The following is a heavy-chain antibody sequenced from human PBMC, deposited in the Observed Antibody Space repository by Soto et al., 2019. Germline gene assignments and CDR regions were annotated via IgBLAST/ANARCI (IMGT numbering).Heavy chain of an antibody. D-gene: IGHD2-2*01. CDR2: IHPGDSDS. CDR1: GYSFPSHW. V-gene: IGHV5-51*01. CDR3: ARRVDSSSRWAYYGMDV. Sequence: GESLKISCKGSGYSFPSHWIAWVRQMPGKGLEWMGMIHPGDSDSRYSPSFQGQVTFSVDKSNNSAYLQWSSLKASDTAMYYCARRVDSSSRWAYYGMDVWGQGTAVTVSS. J-gene: IGHJ6*02.